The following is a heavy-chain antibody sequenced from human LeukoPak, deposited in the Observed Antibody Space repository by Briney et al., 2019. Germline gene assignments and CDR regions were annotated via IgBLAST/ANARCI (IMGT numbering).Heavy chain of an antibody. CDR3: RWFGEPIRGYYFDY. J-gene: IGHJ4*02. Sequence: PGGSLRLSCAASGFTFSSYGMHWVRQAPGKGLEWVAFIRYDGSNKYYADSVKGRFTISRDNSKNTLYLQMNSLRAEDTAVYYCRWFGEPIRGYYFDYWGQGTLVTVSS. D-gene: IGHD3-10*01. CDR2: IRYDGSNK. CDR1: GFTFSSYG. V-gene: IGHV3-30*02.